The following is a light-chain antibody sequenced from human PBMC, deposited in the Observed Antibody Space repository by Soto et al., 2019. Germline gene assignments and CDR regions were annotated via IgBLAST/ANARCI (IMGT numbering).Light chain of an antibody. Sequence: EIVLTQSSGTLSLSPGERATLSCRASQSVSSSYFAWYQQKPGQAPRLLIYGASRRAAGIPDRFSGSGSGTDFTLTISRLEPEDFAVYYCQQYEAFGQGTKLEIK. CDR3: QQYEA. CDR1: QSVSSSY. J-gene: IGKJ2*01. CDR2: GAS. V-gene: IGKV3-20*01.